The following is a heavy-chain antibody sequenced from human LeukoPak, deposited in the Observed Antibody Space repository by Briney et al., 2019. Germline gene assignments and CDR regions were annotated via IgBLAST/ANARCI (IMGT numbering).Heavy chain of an antibody. V-gene: IGHV3-23*01. CDR1: GFTFSSYA. Sequence: PTGGSLRLSCAASGFTFSSYAMSWVRQAPGKGLEWVSAISGSGGSTYYADSVKGRFTISRDNAKNSLYLQMNSLRAEDTAVYYCARDLMAPSGYYYGMDVWGQGTTVTVSS. D-gene: IGHD3-10*01. CDR2: ISGSGGST. J-gene: IGHJ6*02. CDR3: ARDLMAPSGYYYGMDV.